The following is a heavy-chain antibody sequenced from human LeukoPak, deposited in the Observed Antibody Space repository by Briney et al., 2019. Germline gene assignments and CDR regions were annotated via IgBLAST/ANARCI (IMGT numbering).Heavy chain of an antibody. CDR2: INRDGTEK. CDR1: GFNFSDYC. Sequence: GGSLRLSCATSGFNFSDYCMSWVRQAPGKGLQWVTNINRDGTEKHFLDSVEGRFTISRDNAKNSLYLQMNTLRPQDTALYFFMRGDVYFESWGQGTLVTVSS. V-gene: IGHV3-7*04. CDR3: MRGDVYFES. J-gene: IGHJ4*02. D-gene: IGHD5-24*01.